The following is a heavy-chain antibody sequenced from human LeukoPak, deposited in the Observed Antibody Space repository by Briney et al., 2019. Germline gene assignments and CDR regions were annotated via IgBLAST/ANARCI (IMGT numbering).Heavy chain of an antibody. CDR1: GYNFDSYG. CDR3: ARDRNYFDA. J-gene: IGHJ4*02. CDR2: ISVYNGET. V-gene: IGHV1-18*01. Sequence: ASVKVSCKTSGYNFDSYGISWVRQAPGQGLEWLGWISVYNGETNYTQNFQGRVTLTTDTSTSTVYLELKSLTSDDTAVYYCARDRNYFDAWGQGTLVTVSS.